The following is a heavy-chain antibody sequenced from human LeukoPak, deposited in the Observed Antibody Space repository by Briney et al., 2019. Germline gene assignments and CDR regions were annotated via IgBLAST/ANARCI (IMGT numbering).Heavy chain of an antibody. D-gene: IGHD4-17*01. CDR3: ARAYGDCASHFDY. CDR2: ISSSSSYI. V-gene: IGHV3-21*01. CDR1: GFTFSSYS. J-gene: IGHJ4*02. Sequence: PGGSLRLSCAASGFTFSSYSMNWFRQAPGKGLEWVSSISSSSSYIYYADSVKGRFTISRDNAKNSLYLQMNSLRAEDTAVYYCARAYGDCASHFDYWGQGTLVTVSS.